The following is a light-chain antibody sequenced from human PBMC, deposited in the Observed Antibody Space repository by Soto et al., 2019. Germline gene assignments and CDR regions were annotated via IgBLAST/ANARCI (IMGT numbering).Light chain of an antibody. Sequence: EIVLTQSPGTLSLSPGESATLSCRPTQSVSATYFAWYQQKPGQAPRLLIYAASSRATDIPDRFSGSGSGTGFTLAIIRLEPADFAVYLCQHFGPSPLTFGKGTKVEIK. CDR3: QHFGPSPLT. V-gene: IGKV3-20*01. CDR1: QSVSATY. CDR2: AAS. J-gene: IGKJ1*01.